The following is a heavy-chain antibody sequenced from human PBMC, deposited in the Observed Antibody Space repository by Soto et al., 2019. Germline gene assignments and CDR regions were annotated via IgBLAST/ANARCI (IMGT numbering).Heavy chain of an antibody. J-gene: IGHJ4*02. CDR3: ARSSGYSGYAGSWEYCGGDCYVFDY. CDR1: GGTFSSYA. CDR2: IIPIFGTA. Sequence: GASVKVSCKASGGTFSSYAISWVRQAPGQGLEWMGGIIPIFGTANYAQKFQGRVTITADKSTSTAYMELSSLRSEDTAVYYCARSSGYSGYAGSWEYCGGDCYVFDYWGQGTLVTVSS. V-gene: IGHV1-69*06. D-gene: IGHD2-21*02.